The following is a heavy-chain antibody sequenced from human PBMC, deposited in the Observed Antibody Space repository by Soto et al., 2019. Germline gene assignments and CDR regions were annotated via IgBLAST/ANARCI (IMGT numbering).Heavy chain of an antibody. D-gene: IGHD5-18*01. CDR1: GFTFSSYA. V-gene: IGHV3-23*01. Sequence: GGSLRLSCAASGFTFSSYAMSWVRQAPGKGLEWVSAISGSGGSTYYADSVKGRFTISRDNSKNTLYLQMNSLRAEDTAVYYCAKDEEGWIQLFSVYWGQGTLVTVSS. CDR2: ISGSGGST. J-gene: IGHJ4*02. CDR3: AKDEEGWIQLFSVY.